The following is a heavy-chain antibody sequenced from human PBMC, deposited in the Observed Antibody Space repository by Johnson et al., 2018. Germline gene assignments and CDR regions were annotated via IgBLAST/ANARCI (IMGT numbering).Heavy chain of an antibody. CDR2: IDSGGSYT. V-gene: IGHV3-74*02. J-gene: IGHJ6*02. D-gene: IGHD3-16*01. Sequence: EVQLVESGGGLVQPGGSLRLSCAASGFTFKNHWMHWVRRTPGKWLVWVSRIDSGGSYTAYADAVKGRFTISRDNAKNNLFLQMNSLITEDTAVYYGAKRFGNGMVKGMDVWGQGTTVTVSS. CDR1: GFTFKNHW. CDR3: AKRFGNGMVKGMDV.